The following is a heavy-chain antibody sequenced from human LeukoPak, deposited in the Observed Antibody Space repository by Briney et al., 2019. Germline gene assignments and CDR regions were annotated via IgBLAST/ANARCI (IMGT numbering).Heavy chain of an antibody. CDR2: IYYTGST. CDR1: GGSIRYYY. D-gene: IGHD3-22*01. V-gene: IGHV4-59*08. Sequence: SETLSLTCTVSGGSIRYYYWNWIRQPPGKGLEWIGYIYYTGSTNYNPSLKSRVTISLDTSKNQLSLKLSSVTAADTAVYYCARGKPRGNYDISGSDYWGLGTLVTVSS. J-gene: IGHJ4*02. CDR3: ARGKPRGNYDISGSDY.